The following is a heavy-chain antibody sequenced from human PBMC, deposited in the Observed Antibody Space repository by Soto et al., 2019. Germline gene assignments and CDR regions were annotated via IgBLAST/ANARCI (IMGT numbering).Heavy chain of an antibody. V-gene: IGHV1-3*01. D-gene: IGHD3-22*01. Sequence: ASVKVSCKASGYTFTSYSMHWVRQAPGQRPEWMGWINAGNGNTKYSQKFQGRVTITRDTSASTAYMELSSLRSEDTAVYYCARGARDSSGYYYRRWFDPWGQGTLVTVSS. CDR1: GYTFTSYS. CDR3: ARGARDSSGYYYRRWFDP. J-gene: IGHJ5*02. CDR2: INAGNGNT.